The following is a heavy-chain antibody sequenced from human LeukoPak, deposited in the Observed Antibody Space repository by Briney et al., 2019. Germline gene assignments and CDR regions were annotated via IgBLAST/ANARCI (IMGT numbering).Heavy chain of an antibody. V-gene: IGHV4-39*01. CDR1: GGSIRSSYYY. CDR3: ASRHPHTRPLDY. J-gene: IGHJ4*02. Sequence: SETLSLTCTVSGGSIRSSYYYWGWIRQPPGKGLEWIGSIYDSGSTYYNPSLKSRVTISVDTSKNQFSLKLNSVTAADTAVYYCASRHPHTRPLDYWGQGTLVTVSS. D-gene: IGHD3-3*01. CDR2: IYDSGST.